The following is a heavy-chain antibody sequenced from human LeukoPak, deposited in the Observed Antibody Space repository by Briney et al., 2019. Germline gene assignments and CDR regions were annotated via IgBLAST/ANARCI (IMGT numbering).Heavy chain of an antibody. CDR2: IWYDGSNK. J-gene: IGHJ6*03. CDR1: GFTFSSHG. CDR3: VRWGPDKAMDV. D-gene: IGHD7-27*01. Sequence: GRSLRLSCAASGFTFSSHGMHWVRQAPGKGLEWVAVIWYDGSNKYYADSVKGRFTISRDNSKNTLYVDMNSLRAEDTAVYYCVRWGPDKAMDVWDKGTTVTVSS. V-gene: IGHV3-33*01.